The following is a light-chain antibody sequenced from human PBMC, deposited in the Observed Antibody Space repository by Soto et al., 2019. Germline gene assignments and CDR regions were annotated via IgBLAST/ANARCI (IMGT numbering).Light chain of an antibody. Sequence: QSALTQPRSVSGSPGQSVIISCTGTSSDVGGYNYVSWYQQHPGKAPKLMIYDVSKRPSGVPDRFSGSKSGNTASLTISGLQAEDEADYYCCSYAGSSWVFGGGTKVTVL. CDR2: DVS. CDR1: SSDVGGYNY. V-gene: IGLV2-11*01. CDR3: CSYAGSSWV. J-gene: IGLJ2*01.